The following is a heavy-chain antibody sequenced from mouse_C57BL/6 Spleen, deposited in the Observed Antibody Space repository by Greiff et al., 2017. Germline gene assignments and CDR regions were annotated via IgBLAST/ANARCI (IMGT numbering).Heavy chain of an antibody. CDR3: ASSANWDHY. CDR2: IYPNSGST. CDR1: GYTFTSYW. Sequence: QVQLQQPGAELVKPGASVKLSCKASGYTFTSYWMHWVKQRPGQGLEWIGMIYPNSGSTNYNEKFKSKATMTIDKASSTAYMQLSSLTAEDSAVYYCASSANWDHYWGQGTTLTVSA. J-gene: IGHJ2*01. D-gene: IGHD4-1*01. V-gene: IGHV1-64*01.